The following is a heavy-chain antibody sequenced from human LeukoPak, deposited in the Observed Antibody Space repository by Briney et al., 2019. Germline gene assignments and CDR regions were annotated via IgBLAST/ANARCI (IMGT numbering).Heavy chain of an antibody. Sequence: SETLSLTCAVSGGSISSGGYSWSWIRQPPGKGLEWIGEIYHSGSTNYNPSLKSRVTISVDKSKNQFSLKLSSVTAAATAVYYCARGKITMVRGVITPPTFDYWGQGTLVTVSS. D-gene: IGHD3-10*01. CDR1: GGSISSGGYS. CDR3: ARGKITMVRGVITPPTFDY. J-gene: IGHJ4*02. CDR2: IYHSGST. V-gene: IGHV4-30-2*01.